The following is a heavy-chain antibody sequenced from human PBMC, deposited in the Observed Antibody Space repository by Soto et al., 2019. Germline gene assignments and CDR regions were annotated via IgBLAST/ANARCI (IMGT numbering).Heavy chain of an antibody. CDR3: AQLYGGSYYEVFDY. CDR1: GFSLSTSGVG. J-gene: IGHJ4*02. D-gene: IGHD1-26*01. Sequence: QITLKESGPTLVKPTQTLTLTCTFSGFSLSTSGVGVGWIRQPPGKALEWLALIYWNDDKRYSPSLKSRLTITKDTSKNQVVLTMTNMDPVDTATYYCAQLYGGSYYEVFDYWGQGTLVTVSS. CDR2: IYWNDDK. V-gene: IGHV2-5*01.